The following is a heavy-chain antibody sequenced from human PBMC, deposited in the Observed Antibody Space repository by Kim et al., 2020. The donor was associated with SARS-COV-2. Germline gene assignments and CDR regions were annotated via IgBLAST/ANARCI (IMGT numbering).Heavy chain of an antibody. CDR2: MNPNSGNT. J-gene: IGHJ4*02. V-gene: IGHV1-8*01. D-gene: IGHD3-3*01. CDR3: ARGGSRTIFGVVIGDRFDY. CDR1: GYTFTSHD. Sequence: ASVKVSCKASGYTFTSHDINWVRQATGQGLEWMGWMNPNSGNTGYAQKFQGRVTMTRNTSISTAYMELSSLRSEDTAVYYCARGGSRTIFGVVIGDRFDYWGPGTLVTVSS.